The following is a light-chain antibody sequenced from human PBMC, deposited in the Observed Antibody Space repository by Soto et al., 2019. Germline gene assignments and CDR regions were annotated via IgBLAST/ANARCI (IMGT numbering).Light chain of an antibody. V-gene: IGLV1-51*02. CDR3: GTWANRLSARV. Sequence: QSVLTQPPAVSAAPGQKVTISCSGSSSSIGSNYVSWFQQLPGTAPKLLISENNKRPSGIPDRFSGSKSGTSATLDITGLQTGDEADYYCGTWANRLSARVFGRRNKVTVL. CDR2: ENN. CDR1: SSSIGSNY. J-gene: IGLJ1*01.